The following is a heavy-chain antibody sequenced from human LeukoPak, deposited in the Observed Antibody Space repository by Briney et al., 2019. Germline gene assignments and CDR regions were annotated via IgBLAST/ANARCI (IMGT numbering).Heavy chain of an antibody. V-gene: IGHV3-23*01. CDR1: GFTFSSYA. CDR3: AKAPVTSCRGAFCYPFDS. D-gene: IGHD2-15*01. Sequence: GGSLRLSCAASGFTFSSYAMTWVRQAPGKGLELVSGISGSGDSTYYADSVRGRFTISRDNSRNTMYLQMNSLRVEEAAVYYCAKAPVTSCRGAFCYPFDSWGQGTLVTVSS. CDR2: ISGSGDST. J-gene: IGHJ4*02.